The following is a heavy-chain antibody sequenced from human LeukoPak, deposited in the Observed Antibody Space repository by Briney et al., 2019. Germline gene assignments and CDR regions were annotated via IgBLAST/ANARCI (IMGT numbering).Heavy chain of an antibody. CDR2: ISWDGGTT. CDR3: AKGGGYSNGWPDY. CDR1: GFTFDDYA. J-gene: IGHJ4*02. D-gene: IGHD6-19*01. V-gene: IGHV3-43D*03. Sequence: GGSLRLSCAASGFTFDDYAMHWVRQAPGKGLEWVSLISWDGGTTYYADSVKGRFTISRGNSKNSLYLQTNSLRAEDTALYYCAKGGGYSNGWPDYWGQGTLVTVSS.